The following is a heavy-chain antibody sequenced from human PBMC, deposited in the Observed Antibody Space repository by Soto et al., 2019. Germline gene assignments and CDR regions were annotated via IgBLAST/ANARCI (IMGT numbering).Heavy chain of an antibody. CDR1: GFTFSSSE. D-gene: IGHD6-13*01. CDR3: ARDVGYSSLNCFDY. V-gene: IGHV3-48*03. CDR2: ISSSGGNT. J-gene: IGHJ4*02. Sequence: PGGSLRLSCAASGFTFSSSEMSWVRQAPGKWLQWVSSISSSGGNTYYADSVKGRFTISRDNAKNSLYLQMNSLRAEDTAVYYCARDVGYSSLNCFDYWGQGXLVTVYS.